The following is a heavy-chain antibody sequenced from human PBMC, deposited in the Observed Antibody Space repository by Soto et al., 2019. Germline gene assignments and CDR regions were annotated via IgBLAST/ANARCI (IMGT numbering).Heavy chain of an antibody. D-gene: IGHD6-19*01. Sequence: QVQLQQWGAGLLKPSETLSLTCAIYGGSFSGYYWSWIRQPPGKGLEWIGEINHSGSTNYNPSLKSRVAMSVDTSKNQFSLKLSSVTAAGMAVYYCAAAVARGWFDPWGQGTLVTVSS. V-gene: IGHV4-34*02. J-gene: IGHJ5*02. CDR3: AAAVARGWFDP. CDR2: INHSGST. CDR1: GGSFSGYY.